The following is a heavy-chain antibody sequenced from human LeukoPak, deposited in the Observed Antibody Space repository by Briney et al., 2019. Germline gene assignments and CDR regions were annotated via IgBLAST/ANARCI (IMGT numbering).Heavy chain of an antibody. J-gene: IGHJ5*02. D-gene: IGHD3-10*01. CDR2: ISAYNGNT. CDR3: ARNTYSYAP. Sequence: SVKVSCKASGYIFTGCGVRGVRQARGQGFGAMGWISAYNGNTKYPQKLQGRVTMTTDTSPTTAHIEPRSLRSDDTAVYYCARNTYSYAPWGQGTLVTVSS. V-gene: IGHV1-18*01. CDR1: GYIFTGCG.